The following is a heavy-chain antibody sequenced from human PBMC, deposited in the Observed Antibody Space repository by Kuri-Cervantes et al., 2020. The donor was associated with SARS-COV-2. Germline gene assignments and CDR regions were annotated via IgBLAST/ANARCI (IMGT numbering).Heavy chain of an antibody. CDR1: GFTFSSYW. J-gene: IGHJ6*03. CDR2: IKQDGSEK. Sequence: GGSLRLSCAASGFTFSSYWMSWVRQAPGKGLEWVANIKQDGSEKYYVDSVKGRFTISRDNAKNSLYLQMNSLRAEDTAVYYCTRGIASLEGRNYYYYYMDVWGKGTTVTVSS. V-gene: IGHV3-7*01. CDR3: TRGIASLEGRNYYYYYMDV. D-gene: IGHD6-13*01.